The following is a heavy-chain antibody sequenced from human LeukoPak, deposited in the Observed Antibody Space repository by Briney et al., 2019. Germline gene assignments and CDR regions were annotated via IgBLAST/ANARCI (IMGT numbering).Heavy chain of an antibody. CDR3: ARHGSNYHAGTYYTFDP. CDR1: DGSITSSIYY. CDR2: ISYSGGT. J-gene: IGHJ5*02. D-gene: IGHD3-10*01. Sequence: SETLSLTCTVSDGSITSSIYYWGWIRQPPGKGLQWIASISYSGGTYYNPSLKSRVTISVDTSKNQFSLKLSSVTAADTAVYYCARHGSNYHAGTYYTFDPWGQGALVTVSS. V-gene: IGHV4-39*01.